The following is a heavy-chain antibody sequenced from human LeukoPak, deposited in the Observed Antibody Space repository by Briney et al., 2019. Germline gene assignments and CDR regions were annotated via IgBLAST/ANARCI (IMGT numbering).Heavy chain of an antibody. V-gene: IGHV3-7*01. CDR1: GFTFSGSW. CDR2: INEAGSRK. D-gene: IGHD1-1*01. Sequence: GGSLRLSCAASGFTFSGSWMIWVRQAPGKGLEWVGNINEAGSRKNYVDSVKGRFTISRDNAKNLVYLQMNRLRVEDTAVYYCGRDRAYNTFGYWGQGILVTVSS. J-gene: IGHJ4*02. CDR3: GRDRAYNTFGY.